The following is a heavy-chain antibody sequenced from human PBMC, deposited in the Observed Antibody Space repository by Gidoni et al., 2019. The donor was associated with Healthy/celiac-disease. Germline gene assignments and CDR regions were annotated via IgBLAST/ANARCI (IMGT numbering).Heavy chain of an antibody. Sequence: EVQLLESGGGLVQPGGSLRLSCAASGFTFSSYAISWVRQAPGKGLGWVSSISGSGGSTYYADSGKGRFTISRDNSKNTRYLQMNSLRAEDTAVYYCAKDGASYYDSSGYYYGGAFDIWGQGTMVTVSS. J-gene: IGHJ3*02. V-gene: IGHV3-23*01. CDR2: ISGSGGST. CDR3: AKDGASYYDSSGYYYGGAFDI. D-gene: IGHD3-22*01. CDR1: GFTFSSYA.